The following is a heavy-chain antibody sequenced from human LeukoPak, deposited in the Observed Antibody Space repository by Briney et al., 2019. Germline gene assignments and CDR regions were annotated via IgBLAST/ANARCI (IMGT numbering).Heavy chain of an antibody. CDR3: ATVFHFDPILRPFES. J-gene: IGHJ4*02. CDR2: FDPEDGET. CDR1: EYTLVELS. V-gene: IGHV1-24*01. D-gene: IGHD3-3*01. Sequence: GASVKVSCKVSEYTLVELSIHWVRQAPGKGLEWMGGFDPEDGETIYAQKFQGRITMTEDTSTDTAYMDLSSLRFEDTAVYYCATVFHFDPILRPFESWGQGTLVTVSS.